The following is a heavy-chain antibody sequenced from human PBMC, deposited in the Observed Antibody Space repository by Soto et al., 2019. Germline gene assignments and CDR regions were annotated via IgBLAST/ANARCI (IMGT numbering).Heavy chain of an antibody. CDR2: IIPILGIA. V-gene: IGHV1-69*02. CDR1: GGTFSSYT. CDR3: ARGGQKGPGGSFEDSGYDDYYYYYYMDV. D-gene: IGHD5-12*01. J-gene: IGHJ6*03. Sequence: ASVKVSCKASGGTFSSYTISWVRQAPGQGLEWMGRIIPILGIANYAQKFQGRVTITADKSTSTAYMELSSLRSEDTAVYYCARGGQKGPGGSFEDSGYDDYYYYYYMDVWGKGTTVTVSS.